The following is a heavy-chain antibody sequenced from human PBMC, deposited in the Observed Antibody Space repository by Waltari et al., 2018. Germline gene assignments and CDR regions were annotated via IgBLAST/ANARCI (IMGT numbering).Heavy chain of an antibody. CDR1: GGTLSSYA. CDR3: ARVVQFYSGSTKGAFDI. Sequence: QVQLVQSGAEVKKPGSSVKVSCKASGGTLSSYALSWLRQAPGQGLEWMGGIIPIFGTANYAQKFQGRVTITADKSTSTAYMELSSLRSEDTAVYYCARVVQFYSGSTKGAFDIWGQGTMVTVSS. CDR2: IIPIFGTA. D-gene: IGHD1-26*01. J-gene: IGHJ3*02. V-gene: IGHV1-69*06.